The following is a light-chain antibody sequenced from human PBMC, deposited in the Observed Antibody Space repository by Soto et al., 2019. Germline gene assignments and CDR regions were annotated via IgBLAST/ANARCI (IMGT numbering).Light chain of an antibody. CDR2: AAS. V-gene: IGKV1-6*01. CDR3: QQYDNLPRT. CDR1: QGIRND. Sequence: AIQMTQSPSSLSASVGDRVTITCRASQGIRNDLGWYQQKPGKAPKLLIYAASSLQSGVPSRFSGSGSGTDFNLTISSLQPEDIATYYCQQYDNLPRTFGQGTKVDIK. J-gene: IGKJ1*01.